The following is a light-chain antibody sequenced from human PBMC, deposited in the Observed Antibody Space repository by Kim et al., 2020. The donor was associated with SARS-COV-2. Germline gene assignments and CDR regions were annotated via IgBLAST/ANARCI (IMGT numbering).Light chain of an antibody. Sequence: SVGDRVTITCQASQDISNYLNWYQKKPGKAPQLLIYDASNLETGVPSRFSGSGSGTDFTFTIRSLQAEDIATYYCQQYDNLPLFTFGPGTKVDIK. CDR3: QQYDNLPLFT. J-gene: IGKJ3*01. CDR2: DAS. CDR1: QDISNY. V-gene: IGKV1-33*01.